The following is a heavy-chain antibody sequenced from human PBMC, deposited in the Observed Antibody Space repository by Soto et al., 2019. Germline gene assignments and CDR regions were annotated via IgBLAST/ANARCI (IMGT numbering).Heavy chain of an antibody. CDR3: ARLHYDFWSGYYFDY. Sequence: ASETLSLTCAVYGGSFSGYYWSWIRQPPGKGLEWIGEINHSGSTNYNPSLKSRVTISVDTSKNQFSLKLSSVTAADTAVYYCARLHYDFWSGYYFDYWGQGTLVTVSS. D-gene: IGHD3-3*01. V-gene: IGHV4-34*01. CDR1: GGSFSGYY. CDR2: INHSGST. J-gene: IGHJ4*02.